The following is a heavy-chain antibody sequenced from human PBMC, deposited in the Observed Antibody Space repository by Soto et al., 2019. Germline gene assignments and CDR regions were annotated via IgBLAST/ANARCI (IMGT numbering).Heavy chain of an antibody. CDR2: INAGNGNT. D-gene: IGHD2-8*01. CDR3: ARDQLYCTNGVCYTPYYFDY. J-gene: IGHJ4*02. Sequence: GASVKVSCKASGYTFTIYAMHWVRQAPGQRLEWMGWINAGNGNTKYSQKFQGRVTITRDTSASTAYMELSSLRSEDTAVYYCARDQLYCTNGVCYTPYYFDYWGQGTLVTVSS. V-gene: IGHV1-3*01. CDR1: GYTFTIYA.